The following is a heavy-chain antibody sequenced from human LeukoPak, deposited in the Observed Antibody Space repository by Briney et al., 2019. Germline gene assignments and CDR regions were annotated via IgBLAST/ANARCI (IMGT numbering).Heavy chain of an antibody. CDR1: GGPISNYY. CDR2: IYYSGST. J-gene: IGHJ4*02. Sequence: PSETLSLTCTVSGGPISNYYWSWIRQPPGKELEWIGYIYYSGSTNHNPSLKSRVTISVDTSKNQFSLKLSSVTAADTAVYYCARDRGTYYYFDYWGQGTLVTVSS. D-gene: IGHD3-10*01. CDR3: ARDRGTYYYFDY. V-gene: IGHV4-59*01.